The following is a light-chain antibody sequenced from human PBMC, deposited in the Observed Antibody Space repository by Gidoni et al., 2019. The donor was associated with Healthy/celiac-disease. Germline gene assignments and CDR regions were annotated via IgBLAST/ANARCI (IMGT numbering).Light chain of an antibody. CDR2: EVS. V-gene: IGLV2-14*01. Sequence: QSALTQPAPVSGSPGQSITISCTGTSSDGGGYNYVSWYQQHPGKAPKLMIYEVSNRPSGVSNRFSGSKSGNTASLTISGLQAEDEADYYCSSYTSSSTLVFGGGTKLTVL. CDR1: SSDGGGYNY. CDR3: SSYTSSSTLV. J-gene: IGLJ3*02.